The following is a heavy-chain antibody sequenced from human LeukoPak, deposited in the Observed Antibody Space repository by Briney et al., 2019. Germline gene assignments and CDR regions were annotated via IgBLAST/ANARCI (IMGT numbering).Heavy chain of an antibody. J-gene: IGHJ6*03. CDR3: ARDPTYIVVVPAAHYYCYMDV. Sequence: ASVKVSCKASGYTFTGYYMHWVRQAPGQGLEWMGWINPNSGGTNYAQKFQGRVTMTRDTSISTAYMELSRLRSDDTAVYYCARDPTYIVVVPAAHYYCYMDVWGKGTTVTVSS. CDR1: GYTFTGYY. D-gene: IGHD2-2*01. V-gene: IGHV1-2*02. CDR2: INPNSGGT.